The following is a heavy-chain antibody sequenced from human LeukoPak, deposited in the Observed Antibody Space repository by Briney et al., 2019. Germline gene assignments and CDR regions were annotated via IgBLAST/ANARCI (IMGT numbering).Heavy chain of an antibody. V-gene: IGHV1-46*01. D-gene: IGHD6-13*01. CDR2: INPGGGST. Sequence: ASVKVSCKASGYTFTSSDMYWVRQAPGQGPEWMGIINPGGGSTTYAQKFQGRVTMTRDTSTSTVYMELSSLRSDDTAVYYCARRYAAAADYWGQGTLVTVSS. CDR1: GYTFTSSD. CDR3: ARRYAAAADY. J-gene: IGHJ4*02.